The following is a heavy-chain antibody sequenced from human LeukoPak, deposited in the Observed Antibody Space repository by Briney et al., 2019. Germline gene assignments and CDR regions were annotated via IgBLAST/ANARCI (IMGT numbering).Heavy chain of an antibody. Sequence: SVKVSCKASGGTFSSYAISRVRQAPGQGLEWMGGIIPIFGTANYAQKFQGRVTITADESTSTAYMELSSLRSEDTAVYYCARGGSRVVTYGNFDYWGQGTLVTVSS. J-gene: IGHJ4*02. CDR1: GGTFSSYA. V-gene: IGHV1-69*13. CDR2: IIPIFGTA. CDR3: ARGGSRVVTYGNFDY. D-gene: IGHD2-21*02.